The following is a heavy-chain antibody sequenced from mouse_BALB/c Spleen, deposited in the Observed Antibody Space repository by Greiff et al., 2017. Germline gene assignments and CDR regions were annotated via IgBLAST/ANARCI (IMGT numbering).Heavy chain of an antibody. J-gene: IGHJ4*01. V-gene: IGHV1-80*01. CDR1: GYAFSSYW. CDR2: IYPGDGDT. D-gene: IGHD1-2*01. CDR3: ARSGYYGYGAMDY. Sequence: VMLVESGAELVRPGSSVKISCKASGYAFSSYWMNWVKQRPGQGLEWIGQIYPGDGDTNYNGKFKGKATLTADKSSSTAYMQLSSLTSEDSAVYFCARSGYYGYGAMDYWGQGTSVTVSS.